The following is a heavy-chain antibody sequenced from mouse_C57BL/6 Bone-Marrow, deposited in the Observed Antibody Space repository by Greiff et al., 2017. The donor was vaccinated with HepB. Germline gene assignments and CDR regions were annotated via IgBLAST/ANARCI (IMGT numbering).Heavy chain of an antibody. CDR2: ISPNYGTT. CDR3: ARWLLEDY. D-gene: IGHD2-3*01. CDR1: GYSFTDYN. J-gene: IGHJ4*01. V-gene: IGHV1-39*01. Sequence: EVKLMESGPELVKPGASVKISCKASGYSFTDYNMNWVKQSHGKSLEWIGVISPNYGTTSYKQKFKGKATLTVDQSSSTAYMQLNSLTSEDSAVYYCARWLLEDYWGQGTSVTVSS.